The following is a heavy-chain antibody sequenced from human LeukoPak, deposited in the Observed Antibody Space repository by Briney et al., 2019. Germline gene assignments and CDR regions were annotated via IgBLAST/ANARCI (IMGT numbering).Heavy chain of an antibody. CDR3: ASSWYYDFWSGREALY. D-gene: IGHD3-3*01. Sequence: PGGSLRLSCAAPGFTFSSYWMHWVRQAPGKGLVWVSRINSDGSSTSYADSVKGRFTISRDNAKNTLYLQMNSLRAEDTAVYYCASSWYYDFWSGREALYWGQGTLVTVSS. CDR1: GFTFSSYW. J-gene: IGHJ4*02. CDR2: INSDGSST. V-gene: IGHV3-74*01.